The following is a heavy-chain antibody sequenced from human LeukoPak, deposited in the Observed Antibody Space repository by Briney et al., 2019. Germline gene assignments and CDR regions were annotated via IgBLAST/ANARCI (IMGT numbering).Heavy chain of an antibody. D-gene: IGHD4-17*01. CDR1: GGTFSSYA. CDR3: GRGGYGDSPTY. V-gene: IGHV1-69*04. CDR2: IIPIRGIA. Sequence: SVKVSCKASGGTFSSYAISWVRQAAGQGLEWMGRIIPIRGIANYAQKFQGRVTITGDKSTSTAYMELSSLRSEDTAVYYCGRGGYGDSPTYWGQGTLVTVSS. J-gene: IGHJ4*02.